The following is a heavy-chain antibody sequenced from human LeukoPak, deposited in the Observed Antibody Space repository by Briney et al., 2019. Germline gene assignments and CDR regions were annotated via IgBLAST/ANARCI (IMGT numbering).Heavy chain of an antibody. D-gene: IGHD1-26*01. CDR3: ARRGWELEKH. CDR2: IYHSGSS. V-gene: IGHV4-39*07. Sequence: SETLSLTCTVSGGSISSSSYYWGWIRQPPGKGLEWIGSIYHSGSSYYNPSLKSRVTISVDTSKNQFSLKLSSVTAADTAVYYCARRGWELEKHWGQGTLVTVSS. CDR1: GGSISSSSYY. J-gene: IGHJ4*02.